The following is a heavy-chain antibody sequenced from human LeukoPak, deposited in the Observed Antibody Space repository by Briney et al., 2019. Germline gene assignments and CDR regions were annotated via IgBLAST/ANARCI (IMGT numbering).Heavy chain of an antibody. CDR1: GGSISSYY. CDR3: ARERDFWSGYYYYYYMDV. Sequence: PSETLSLTCTVSGGSISSYYWSWIWQPPGKGLEWIGYIYYSGSTNYNPSLKSRVTISVDTSKNQFSLKLSSVTAADTAVYYCARERDFWSGYYYYYYMDVWGKGTTVTVSS. J-gene: IGHJ6*03. V-gene: IGHV4-59*12. D-gene: IGHD3-3*01. CDR2: IYYSGST.